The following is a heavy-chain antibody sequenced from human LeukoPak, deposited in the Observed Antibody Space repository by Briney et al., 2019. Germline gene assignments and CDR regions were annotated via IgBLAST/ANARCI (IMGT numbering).Heavy chain of an antibody. V-gene: IGHV3-74*01. J-gene: IGHJ4*02. CDR3: VVIVLG. D-gene: IGHD2-8*02. Sequence: GGSLRLSXAASGFTITNYWMHWVRQAPGQGLVWVSRISSDGTTTNYADSVRGRFTISGDNAKNMLYLQMNSLRAEDTAIYYCVVIVLGWGQGTLVTVSS. CDR1: GFTITNYW. CDR2: ISSDGTTT.